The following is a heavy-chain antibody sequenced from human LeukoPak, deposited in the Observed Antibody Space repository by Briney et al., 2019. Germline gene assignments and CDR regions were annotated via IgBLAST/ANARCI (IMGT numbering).Heavy chain of an antibody. D-gene: IGHD6-13*01. CDR2: IIPILGIA. J-gene: IGHJ1*01. CDR1: GYTFTGYY. CDR3: ARAGSSWTAEYFQH. V-gene: IGHV1-69*02. Sequence: EASVKVSCKASGYTFTGYYMHWVRQAPGQGLEWVGRIIPILGIANYAQKFQGRVTITADKSTSTAYMELSSLRSEDTAVYYCARAGSSWTAEYFQHWGQGTLVTVSS.